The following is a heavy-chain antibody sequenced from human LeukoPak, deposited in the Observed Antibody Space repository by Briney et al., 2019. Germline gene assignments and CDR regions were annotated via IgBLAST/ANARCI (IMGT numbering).Heavy chain of an antibody. CDR2: INAYNGKT. CDR3: VRDGSGSYMFSRRNSYGMDV. V-gene: IGHV1-18*01. Sequence: ASLNVSCTASRYTFNSYCSSWVRQPPGQGLEWMGWINAYNGKTNYPKKLQGRVTMTTDTSTSTAYMELRSLRSDDTAVYYCVRDGSGSYMFSRRNSYGMDVWGQGTTVTVSS. CDR1: RYTFNSYC. J-gene: IGHJ6*02. D-gene: IGHD3-10*01.